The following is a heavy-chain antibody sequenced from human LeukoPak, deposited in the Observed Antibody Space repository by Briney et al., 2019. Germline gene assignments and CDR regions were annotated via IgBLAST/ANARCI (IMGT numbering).Heavy chain of an antibody. J-gene: IGHJ1*01. CDR1: GYSIRSGYY. V-gene: IGHV4-38-2*02. CDR3: ATLYYSDTDPYFQH. D-gene: IGHD3-22*01. Sequence: SETLSLTCTVSGYSIRSGYYWAWIRQPPGKGLEWIGSSYHSGGTDYNPSLKSRITISVDTSKNQFSLKLNSVTAADTAVYFCATLYYSDTDPYFQHWGQGTLVTVSS. CDR2: SYHSGGT.